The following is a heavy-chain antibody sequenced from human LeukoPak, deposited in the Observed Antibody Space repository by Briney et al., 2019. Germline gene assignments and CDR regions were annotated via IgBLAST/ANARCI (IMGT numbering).Heavy chain of an antibody. J-gene: IGHJ4*02. Sequence: GASVKGSCKASGYNFINYGISWVRQAPGQGLDWMGWISTYNGNSIYAQKFQGRVTMTTDTSTSTGYMDLRSLTSDATAVYYCARVARTAVGIRYYFDEWGQGTLVSVSS. CDR1: GYNFINYG. CDR3: ARVARTAVGIRYYFDE. V-gene: IGHV1-18*01. CDR2: ISTYNGNS. D-gene: IGHD1-14*01.